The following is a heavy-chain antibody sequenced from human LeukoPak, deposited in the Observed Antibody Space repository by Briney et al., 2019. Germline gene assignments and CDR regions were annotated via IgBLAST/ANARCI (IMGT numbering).Heavy chain of an antibody. CDR3: ARDPNIVVVPAATDYYYGMDV. Sequence: SVKVSCKASGGTFSSYATSWVRQAPGQGLEWMGRIIPIFGMANYAQKFQGRVTITADKSTSTAYMELSSLRSEDTAVYYCARDPNIVVVPAATDYYYGMDVWGQGTTVTVSS. V-gene: IGHV1-69*04. D-gene: IGHD2-2*01. J-gene: IGHJ6*02. CDR2: IIPIFGMA. CDR1: GGTFSSYA.